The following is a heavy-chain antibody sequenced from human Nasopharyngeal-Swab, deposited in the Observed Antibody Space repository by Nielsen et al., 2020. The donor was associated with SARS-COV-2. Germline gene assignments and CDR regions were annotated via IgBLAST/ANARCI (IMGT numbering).Heavy chain of an antibody. CDR1: GGTFSSYA. CDR3: ARPAIAEPYYYLYGMDV. D-gene: IGHD2-21*01. CDR2: IIIIFGTA. J-gene: IGHJ6*01. Sequence: SVKVSCKASGGTFSSYAISWVRQAPGQGLEWMGGIIIIFGTANYAQKFQGRVTITADDSTSTAYMELSSLRSEDTAVYYCARPAIAEPYYYLYGMDVWGQGTTVTVSA. V-gene: IGHV1-69*13.